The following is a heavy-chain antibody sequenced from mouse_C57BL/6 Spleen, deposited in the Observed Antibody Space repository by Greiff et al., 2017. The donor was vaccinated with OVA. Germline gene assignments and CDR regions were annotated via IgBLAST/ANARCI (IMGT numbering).Heavy chain of an antibody. D-gene: IGHD4-1*01. J-gene: IGHJ3*01. CDR2: ISYDGSN. V-gene: IGHV3-6*01. Sequence: EVQLVESGPGLVKPSQSLSLTCSVTGYSITSGYYWNWIRQFPGNKLEWMGYISYDGSNNYNPSLKNRISITRDTSKNQFFLKLNSVTTEDTATYYCAREDWDTGSWFAYWGQGTLVTVSA. CDR1: GYSITSGYY. CDR3: AREDWDTGSWFAY.